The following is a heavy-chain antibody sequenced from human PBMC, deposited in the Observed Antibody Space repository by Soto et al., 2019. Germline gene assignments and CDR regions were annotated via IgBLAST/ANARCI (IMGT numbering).Heavy chain of an antibody. CDR2: ISSSSSYI. J-gene: IGHJ6*03. CDR3: ARDLVPQGAAAGKETSYYYYMDV. V-gene: IGHV3-21*01. CDR1: GFTFSSYS. D-gene: IGHD6-13*01. Sequence: GGSLRLSCAASGFTFSSYSMNWVRQAPGKGLEWVSSISSSSSYIYYADSVKGRFTISRDNAKNSLYLQMNSLRAEDTAVYYCARDLVPQGAAAGKETSYYYYMDVWGKGTTVTVSS.